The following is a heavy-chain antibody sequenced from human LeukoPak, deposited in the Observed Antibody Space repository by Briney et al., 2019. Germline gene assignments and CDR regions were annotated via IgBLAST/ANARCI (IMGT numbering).Heavy chain of an antibody. CDR3: ARRAGEYSHPYDY. Sequence: GGSLRLSCAASGFTFSSYSMNWVRQAPGKGLEWVSSISSSSYIYYADSVKGRFTISRDNAKNSLYLQMNSLRAEDTAIYYCARRAGEYSHPYDYWGQGTLVTVSS. D-gene: IGHD2-15*01. CDR2: ISSSSYI. V-gene: IGHV3-21*04. CDR1: GFTFSSYS. J-gene: IGHJ4*02.